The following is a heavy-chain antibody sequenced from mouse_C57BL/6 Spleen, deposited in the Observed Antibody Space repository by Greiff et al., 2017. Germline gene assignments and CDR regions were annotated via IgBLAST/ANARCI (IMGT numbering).Heavy chain of an antibody. CDR2: ISSGGDYI. Sequence: EVLLVESGEGLVKPGGSLKLSCAASGFTFSSYAMSWVRQTPEKRLEWVAYISSGGDYIYYADTVKGRFTISRDNARNTLYLQMSSLESEDTAMYYSTREGLNYCDYWGQGTTLTVSS. J-gene: IGHJ2*01. CDR1: GFTFSSYA. CDR3: TREGLNYCDY. V-gene: IGHV5-9-1*02. D-gene: IGHD3-3*01.